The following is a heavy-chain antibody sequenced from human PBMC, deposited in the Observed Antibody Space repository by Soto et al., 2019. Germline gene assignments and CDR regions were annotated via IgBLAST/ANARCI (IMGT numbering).Heavy chain of an antibody. CDR3: TRNRQQLNV. V-gene: IGHV3-49*04. CDR1: GFTFGDYA. CDR2: IRSKAYGGTT. Sequence: GGSLRLSCTASGFTFGDYAMSWVRQAPGKGLEWVGFIRSKAYGGTTEYAASVKGRFTIPRDDSKSIAYLQMNSLKTEDTAVYYCTRNRQQLNVWGQGTTVTVSS. D-gene: IGHD6-13*01. J-gene: IGHJ6*02.